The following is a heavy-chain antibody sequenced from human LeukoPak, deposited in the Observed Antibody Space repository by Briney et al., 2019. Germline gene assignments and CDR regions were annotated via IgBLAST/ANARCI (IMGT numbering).Heavy chain of an antibody. CDR3: ARVADYGSGTTGFDP. CDR2: IYHSGST. V-gene: IGHV4-38-2*02. CDR1: GYSISSGYY. Sequence: DPSETLSLTCTVSGYSISSGYYWGWIRQPPGKGLEWIGSIYHSGSTYYNPSLKSRVTISVDTSENQFSLKLSSVTAADTAVYYCARVADYGSGTTGFDPWGQGTLVTVSS. J-gene: IGHJ5*02. D-gene: IGHD3-10*01.